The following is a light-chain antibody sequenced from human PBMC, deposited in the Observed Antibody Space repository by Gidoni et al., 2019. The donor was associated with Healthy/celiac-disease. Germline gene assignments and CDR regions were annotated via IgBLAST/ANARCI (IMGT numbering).Light chain of an antibody. CDR2: DAS. J-gene: IGKJ5*01. Sequence: EIVFTQSPATLSLSPGERATLSCRDSQRVSSYLAWYQQKHGKAPRLLIYDASNRATGIPARCSGSGSGTDFTLTISSLEPEDFAVYYCQQRSNWPPITFGQGKRLEIK. CDR3: QQRSNWPPIT. V-gene: IGKV3-11*01. CDR1: QRVSSY.